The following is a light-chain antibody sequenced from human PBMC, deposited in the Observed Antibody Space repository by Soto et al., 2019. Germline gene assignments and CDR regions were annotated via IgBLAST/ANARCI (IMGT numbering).Light chain of an antibody. CDR1: QSVSSY. Sequence: EIVLRLSPATLSLSPGERATLSCRASQSVSSYLAWYQQKPGQAPRLLIYDASNGATGIPARFSGSGSGTDVTLTISSLEPEDLAVYYCQQRSSWPWTVGQGTKVEIK. V-gene: IGKV3-11*01. CDR3: QQRSSWPWT. J-gene: IGKJ1*01. CDR2: DAS.